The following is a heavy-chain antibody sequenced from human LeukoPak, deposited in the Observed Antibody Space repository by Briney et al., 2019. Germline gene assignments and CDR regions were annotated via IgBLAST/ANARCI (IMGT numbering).Heavy chain of an antibody. V-gene: IGHV3-74*01. CDR1: GFTFSSYW. D-gene: IGHD2-2*01. Sequence: GGSLRLSCTGSGFTFSSYWMHWVRQAPGKGLVWVSRINSDGSSTSYADSVKGRCTVSRDNAKNTLYLQMNSLRVEDTTIYYCARDPSSAGWFDRWGQGTLVTVSS. CDR3: ARDPSSAGWFDR. J-gene: IGHJ5*02. CDR2: INSDGSST.